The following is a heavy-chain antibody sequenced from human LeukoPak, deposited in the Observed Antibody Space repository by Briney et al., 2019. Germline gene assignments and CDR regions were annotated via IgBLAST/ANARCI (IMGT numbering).Heavy chain of an antibody. CDR1: GGSISSNY. CDR3: AKRAITTAGNLWFDP. J-gene: IGHJ5*02. D-gene: IGHD6-13*01. CDR2: IYSSGST. Sequence: SETLSLTCTVSGGSISSNYWGWFRQPPGKGLEYIGHIYSSGSTTDNPSLKSRVTISIDTAKNQFSLKLSSVTAADTAVYYCAKRAITTAGNLWFDPWGQGTLVTVSS. V-gene: IGHV4-59*08.